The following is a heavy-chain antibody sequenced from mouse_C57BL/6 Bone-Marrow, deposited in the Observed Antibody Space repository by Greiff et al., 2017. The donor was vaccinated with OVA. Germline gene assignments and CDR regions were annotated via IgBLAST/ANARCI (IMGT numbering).Heavy chain of an antibody. V-gene: IGHV1-55*01. CDR2: IYPGSSST. CDR3: ARAIYYDYDVRFAY. Sequence: QVQLQQPGAELVKPGASVKMSCKASGYTFTSYWITWVKQRPGQGLEWIGDIYPGSSSTNYNEKFKSKATLTVDTSSSTAYMQLSSLTSEDSAVYYCARAIYYDYDVRFAYWGQGTLVTVSA. CDR1: GYTFTSYW. D-gene: IGHD2-4*01. J-gene: IGHJ3*01.